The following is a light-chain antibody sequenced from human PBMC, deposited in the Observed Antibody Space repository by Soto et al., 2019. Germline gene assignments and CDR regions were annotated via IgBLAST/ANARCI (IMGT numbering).Light chain of an antibody. J-gene: IGKJ1*01. V-gene: IGKV1-5*03. Sequence: DIQMTQSPSTLSASVGDRVTITCRASQSISSWLAWYQQKPGKAPKLLIYKASSLESGVPSRFSGSGSGTEFTLTISSLQPDYVANYYCQQHNSYPWTFGQGTKVEIK. CDR3: QQHNSYPWT. CDR1: QSISSW. CDR2: KAS.